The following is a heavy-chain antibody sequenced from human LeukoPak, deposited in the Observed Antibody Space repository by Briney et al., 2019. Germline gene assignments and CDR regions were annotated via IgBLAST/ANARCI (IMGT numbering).Heavy chain of an antibody. Sequence: PGGSLRLSCAASGFTFSSYEMNWVRQAPGKGLEWASYISSSGSTIYYADSVKGRFTISRDNAKNSLYLQMNSLRAEDTAVYYCARGIGVGATTNAFDIWGQGTMVTVSS. D-gene: IGHD1-26*01. CDR3: ARGIGVGATTNAFDI. CDR2: ISSSGSTI. J-gene: IGHJ3*02. V-gene: IGHV3-48*03. CDR1: GFTFSSYE.